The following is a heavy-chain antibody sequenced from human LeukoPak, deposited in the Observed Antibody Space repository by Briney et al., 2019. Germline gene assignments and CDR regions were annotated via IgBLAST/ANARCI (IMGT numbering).Heavy chain of an antibody. J-gene: IGHJ4*02. D-gene: IGHD3-16*01. CDR3: ASFTGPSGVKDTWENY. CDR2: IYHSGST. CDR1: GYSISSGYY. Sequence: SETLSLTCTVSGYSISSGYYWGWIRQPPGKGLEWIGSIYHSGSTYYNPSLKSRVTISVDTSKNQFSLKLSSVTAADTAVYYCASFTGPSGVKDTWENYWGQGTLVTVSS. V-gene: IGHV4-38-2*02.